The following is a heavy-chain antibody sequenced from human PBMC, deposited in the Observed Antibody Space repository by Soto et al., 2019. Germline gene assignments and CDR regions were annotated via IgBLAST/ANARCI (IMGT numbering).Heavy chain of an antibody. CDR2: IYYSGST. Sequence: SETLSLTCTVSGGYISSYYWSWIRQPPGKGLEWIGYIYYSGSTNYNPSLKSRVTISVDTSKNQFSLKLSSVTAADTAVYYCARGSRIAAYGKTKNWFDPWGQGTLVTVS. J-gene: IGHJ5*02. V-gene: IGHV4-59*01. D-gene: IGHD6-6*01. CDR3: ARGSRIAAYGKTKNWFDP. CDR1: GGYISSYY.